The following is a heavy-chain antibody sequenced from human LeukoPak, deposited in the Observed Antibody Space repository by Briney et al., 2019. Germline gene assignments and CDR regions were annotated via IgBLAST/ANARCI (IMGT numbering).Heavy chain of an antibody. Sequence: GGSLRLSCAASGFTFSSYAMSWVRQAPGKGLEWVSAISGSGGSTYYADFVKGRFTISRDNSKNTLYLQMNSLRAEDTAVYYCAKVASRGIVALRGLDYWGQGTLVTVSS. V-gene: IGHV3-23*01. CDR3: AKVASRGIVALRGLDY. D-gene: IGHD1-26*01. CDR2: ISGSGGST. CDR1: GFTFSSYA. J-gene: IGHJ4*02.